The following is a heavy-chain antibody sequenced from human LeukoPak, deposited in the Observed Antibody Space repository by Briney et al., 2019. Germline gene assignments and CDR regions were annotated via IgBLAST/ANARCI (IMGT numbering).Heavy chain of an antibody. J-gene: IGHJ2*01. V-gene: IGHV4-61*02. CDR1: GDSISTINYY. Sequence: SETLSLTCAVSGDSISTINYYWSWIRQPAGKGLEWIGRVYSSGSTNYNPSLNSRVTISLDTSKNQFSLKMTSVTAADTAVYYCARNPPTIFGHFDLWGRGTLATVSS. D-gene: IGHD3-9*01. CDR2: VYSSGST. CDR3: ARNPPTIFGHFDL.